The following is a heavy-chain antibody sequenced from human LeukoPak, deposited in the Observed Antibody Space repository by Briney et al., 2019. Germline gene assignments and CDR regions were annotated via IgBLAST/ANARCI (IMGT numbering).Heavy chain of an antibody. J-gene: IGHJ4*02. D-gene: IGHD3-16*01. CDR1: GYTFTSYG. Sequence: GASVKVSCKASGYTFTSYGISWVRQARCPGHEWRGWIRAYNGNTNYAKKLHCRVAMTTGTSTSTGYMERRSLRSDDTAVYYCARGENYFAYSGQGTLVTVSS. CDR2: IRAYNGNT. V-gene: IGHV1-18*01. CDR3: ARGENYFAY.